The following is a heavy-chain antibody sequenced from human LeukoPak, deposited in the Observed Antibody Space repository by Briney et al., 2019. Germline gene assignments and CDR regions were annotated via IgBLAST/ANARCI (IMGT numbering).Heavy chain of an antibody. J-gene: IGHJ6*03. D-gene: IGHD6-13*01. CDR3: ARLFSGYSSSWSYYYYYMDV. V-gene: IGHV3-21*01. CDR1: GFTFSTYN. CDR2: ITTSSAYI. Sequence: GGSLRPSCAASGFTFSTYNMNWVRQAPGKGLEWVSAITTSSAYIYYADSVRGRFTISRDNAKNSLYLQMNSLRAEDTAVYYCARLFSGYSSSWSYYYYYMDVWGKGTTVTVSS.